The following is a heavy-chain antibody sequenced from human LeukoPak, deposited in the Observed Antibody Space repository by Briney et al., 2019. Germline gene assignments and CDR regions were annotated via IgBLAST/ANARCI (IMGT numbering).Heavy chain of an antibody. Sequence: PGGSLRLSCAASGFTFSSYWMSWVRQAPGKGLEWVANIKKDGNEKHYVDSVKGRFTIFRDNSKNTVYLQMNSLRVEDTAVYYCAKSLYGGCDYWGQGTVVTVSS. CDR3: AKSLYGGCDY. J-gene: IGHJ4*02. V-gene: IGHV3-7*03. CDR2: IKKDGNEK. D-gene: IGHD3-16*02. CDR1: GFTFSSYW.